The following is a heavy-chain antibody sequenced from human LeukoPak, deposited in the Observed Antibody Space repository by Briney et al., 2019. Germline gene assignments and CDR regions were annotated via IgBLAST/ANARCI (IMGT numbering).Heavy chain of an antibody. CDR3: ARDCGGDCSVDY. CDR2: IYYSGST. CDR1: GGSISSSSYY. Sequence: SETLSLTCTVSGGSISSSSYYWGWIRQPPGKGLEWIGSIYYSGSTYYNPSLKSRVTISVDTSKNQFSLKLSSVTAADTAVYYCARDCGGDCSVDYWGQGTLVTVSS. J-gene: IGHJ4*02. D-gene: IGHD2-21*02. V-gene: IGHV4-39*07.